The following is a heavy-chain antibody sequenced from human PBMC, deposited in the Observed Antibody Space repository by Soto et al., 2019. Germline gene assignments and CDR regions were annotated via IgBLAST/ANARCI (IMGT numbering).Heavy chain of an antibody. Sequence: QVQLVQSGPEVKKPGSSVKVSCKASGGTFSSYAISWVRQAPGQGLEWMGGIIPIFGTANYAQKFQGRVTITADESTSTAYMELSSLRSEDTAVYYCARVTTYCTNGVCSPFDYWGQGTLVTVSS. D-gene: IGHD2-8*01. J-gene: IGHJ4*02. V-gene: IGHV1-69*01. CDR1: GGTFSSYA. CDR2: IIPIFGTA. CDR3: ARVTTYCTNGVCSPFDY.